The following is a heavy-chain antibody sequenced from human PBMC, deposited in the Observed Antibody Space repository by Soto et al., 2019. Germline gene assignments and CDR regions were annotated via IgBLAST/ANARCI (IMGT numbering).Heavy chain of an antibody. J-gene: IGHJ4*02. V-gene: IGHV3-30*18. CDR1: GFTFISFG. CDR2: ISDDGSTK. Sequence: QVLLVESGGGVVQPGRSLRLSCAASGFTFISFGMHWVRQAPGKGLEWVAVISDDGSTKHYADSVKGRFTISRDNSKNTLYLQMNSLGPAHTAVYYCSKDRWGDFGDLKLPGSWGQGTLVTVSS. CDR3: SKDRWGDFGDLKLPGS. D-gene: IGHD4-17*01.